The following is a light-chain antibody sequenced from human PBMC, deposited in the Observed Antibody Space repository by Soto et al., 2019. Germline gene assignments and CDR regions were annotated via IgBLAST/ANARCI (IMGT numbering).Light chain of an antibody. CDR3: AAWDDSLNIP. J-gene: IGLJ1*01. CDR2: SNN. Sequence: QSVLTQAPSESGTPGQRVTISCSGSSSNIGSNTVNWYQQLPGTAPKLLIYSNNQRPSGVPDRFSGSKSGTSASLAISGLQSEDEADYYCAAWDDSLNIPFGTGTKVTVL. CDR1: SSNIGSNT. V-gene: IGLV1-44*01.